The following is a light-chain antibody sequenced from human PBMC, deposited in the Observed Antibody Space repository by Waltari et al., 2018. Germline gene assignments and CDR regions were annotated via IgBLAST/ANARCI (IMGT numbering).Light chain of an antibody. Sequence: AIQMTQSPSSLSASIGDRVTITCRASQGVRNDVGWYQQKPGKAPKLLVYAASTLHIGVPSWFSGSGSDTDFTLTVTSLQPEDFATSYCLQDYSYPRTFGQGTSVEIK. CDR3: LQDYSYPRT. CDR1: QGVRND. V-gene: IGKV1-6*01. J-gene: IGKJ1*01. CDR2: AAS.